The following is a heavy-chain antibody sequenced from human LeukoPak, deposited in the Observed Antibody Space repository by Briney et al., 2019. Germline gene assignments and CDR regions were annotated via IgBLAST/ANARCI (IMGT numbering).Heavy chain of an antibody. CDR2: ISWDGGST. J-gene: IGHJ3*02. CDR3: AKDIGPRYCSGGSCYWDNDAFDI. CDR1: GFTFDDYA. D-gene: IGHD2-15*01. V-gene: IGHV3-43D*03. Sequence: GGSLRLSCAASGFTFDDYAMHWVRQAPGKGLEWVSLISWDGGSTYYADSVKGRFTISRDNSKNSLYLQMNSLRAEDTALYYCAKDIGPRYCSGGSCYWDNDAFDIWGQGTMVTVSS.